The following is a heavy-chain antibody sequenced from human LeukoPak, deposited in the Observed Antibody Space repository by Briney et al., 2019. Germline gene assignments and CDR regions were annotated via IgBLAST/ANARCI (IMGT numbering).Heavy chain of an antibody. V-gene: IGHV4-59*01. J-gene: IGHJ4*02. CDR1: GGSINIYY. D-gene: IGHD5-12*01. CDR3: ARANRYDLYFDY. Sequence: SETLSLTCTVSGGSINIYYWSWIRQPPGKGLEWIGYIYYSGSTNYIPSLKSRVTISVDTSKKQFSLKLSSVTAADTAVYYCARANRYDLYFDYWGQGTLVTVSS. CDR2: IYYSGST.